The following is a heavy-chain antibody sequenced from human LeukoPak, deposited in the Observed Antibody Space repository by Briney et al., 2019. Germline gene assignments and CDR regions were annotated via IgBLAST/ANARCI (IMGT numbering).Heavy chain of an antibody. CDR1: GFTLRSYA. CDR3: AKEEGSRYCSSTSCYKYNWFDP. V-gene: IGHV3-23*01. J-gene: IGHJ5*02. CDR2: ISGSGGST. Sequence: PGGSLRLSCAASGFTLRSYAMSWVRQAPGKGLERVSAISGSGGSTYYADSVKGRFHISRDNPKNTLYLQMNSLSAEDTAVYYCAKEEGSRYCSSTSCYKYNWFDPWGQGTLVTVSS. D-gene: IGHD2-2*01.